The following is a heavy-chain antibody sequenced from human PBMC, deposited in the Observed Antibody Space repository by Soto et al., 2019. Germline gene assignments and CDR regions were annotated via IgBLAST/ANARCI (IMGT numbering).Heavy chain of an antibody. CDR2: IYHTGST. D-gene: IGHD6-6*01. CDR3: AGDRIAARYYYNGLDV. V-gene: IGHV4-61*01. CDR1: GGSVSISHYY. J-gene: IGHJ6*02. Sequence: SETLSLTCTVSGGSVSISHYYWTWIRQPPGKELEWIGYIYHTGSTNYNPSLKSRVTISVDASKNQFSLKLSSVTAADTAVYYXAGDRIAARYYYNGLDVWGPGTTVTVSS.